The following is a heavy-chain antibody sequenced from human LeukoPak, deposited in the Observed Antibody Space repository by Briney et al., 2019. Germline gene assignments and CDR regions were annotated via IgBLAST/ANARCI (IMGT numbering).Heavy chain of an antibody. D-gene: IGHD3-10*01. Sequence: PSETLSLTCAVYGGSFSGYYWSWIRQPPGKGLEWIGEINHSGSTNYNPSLKSRVTISVDTSKNQFSPKLSSVTAADTAVYYCASQYYYGSGSYIHWGQGTLVTVSS. CDR1: GGSFSGYY. CDR3: ASQYYYGSGSYIH. V-gene: IGHV4-34*01. CDR2: INHSGST. J-gene: IGHJ4*02.